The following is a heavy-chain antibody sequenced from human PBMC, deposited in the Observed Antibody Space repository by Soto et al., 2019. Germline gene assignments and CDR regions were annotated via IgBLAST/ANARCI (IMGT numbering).Heavy chain of an antibody. Sequence: QVHLVQSGAEVKKPGASVKVSCKGSGYTFTSYGITWVRQAPGQGLEWMGWISAHNGNTDYAQKLQGRVTVTRDTSTSTAYMELRSLRSNDTAVYYCARGRYGDYWGQGALVTVSS. V-gene: IGHV1-18*01. D-gene: IGHD1-1*01. CDR2: ISAHNGNT. CDR1: GYTFTSYG. J-gene: IGHJ4*02. CDR3: ARGRYGDY.